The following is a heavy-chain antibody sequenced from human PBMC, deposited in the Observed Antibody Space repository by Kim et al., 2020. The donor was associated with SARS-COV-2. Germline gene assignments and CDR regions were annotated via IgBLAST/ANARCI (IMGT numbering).Heavy chain of an antibody. D-gene: IGHD5-18*01. CDR1: GFTFSSYS. J-gene: IGHJ6*02. CDR3: ARDYLLRVDTAGGMDV. CDR2: ISSSSSTI. Sequence: GGSLRLSCAASGFTFSSYSMNWVRQDPGKGLEWVSYISSSSSTIYYADSVKGRFTISRDNAKNSLYLQMNSLRAEETAVYYCARDYLLRVDTAGGMDVWGQWCTVTVSS. V-gene: IGHV3-48*04.